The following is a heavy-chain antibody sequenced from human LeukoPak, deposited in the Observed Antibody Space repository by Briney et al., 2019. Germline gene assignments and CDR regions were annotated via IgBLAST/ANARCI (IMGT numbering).Heavy chain of an antibody. J-gene: IGHJ4*02. V-gene: IGHV3-64*01. Sequence: GGSLRLSCAASGFTFSSYAMHWVRQAPGKGLEYVSAISSNGGSTYYANSVKGRFTISRDNSKNTLYLQMGSLRAEEMAVYYCARDDSSGLRPYYFDYWGQGTLVTVSS. CDR2: ISSNGGST. D-gene: IGHD3-22*01. CDR1: GFTFSSYA. CDR3: ARDDSSGLRPYYFDY.